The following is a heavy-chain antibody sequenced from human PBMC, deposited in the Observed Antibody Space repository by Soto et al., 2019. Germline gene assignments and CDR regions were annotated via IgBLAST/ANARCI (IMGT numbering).Heavy chain of an antibody. CDR3: ARGIQQLALGTYYFDY. V-gene: IGHV1-69*12. J-gene: IGHJ4*02. D-gene: IGHD6-13*01. CDR2: IIPIFGTA. Sequence: QVQLVQSGAEVKKPGSSVKVSCKASGGTFSSYAISWVRQAPGQGLEWMGGIIPIFGTANYAQKFQGRVTITADESTSXAYMELSSLRSEDTAVYYWARGIQQLALGTYYFDYWGQGTLVTVSS. CDR1: GGTFSSYA.